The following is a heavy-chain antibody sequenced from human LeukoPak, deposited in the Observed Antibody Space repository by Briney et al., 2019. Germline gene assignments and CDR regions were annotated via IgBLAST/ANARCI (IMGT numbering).Heavy chain of an antibody. CDR3: ARHYDTSGYYPFDY. D-gene: IGHD3-22*01. CDR2: IYYSGST. V-gene: IGHV4-31*03. CDR1: GGSISSGGYY. Sequence: KSSQTLSLTCTVSGGSISSGGYYWSWIRQHPGKGLEWIGYIYYSGSTYYNPSLKSRVTISVDTSKNQFSLKLSSVTAADTAVYYCARHYDTSGYYPFDYWGQGTLVTVSS. J-gene: IGHJ4*02.